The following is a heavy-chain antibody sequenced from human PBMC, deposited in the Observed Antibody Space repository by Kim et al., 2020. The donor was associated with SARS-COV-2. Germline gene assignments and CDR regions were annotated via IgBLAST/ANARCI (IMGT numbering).Heavy chain of an antibody. V-gene: IGHV1-69*01. J-gene: IGHJ6*02. D-gene: IGHD3-16*01. Sequence: YAQKFQGRVTITADESTSTAYMELSSLRSEDTAVYYCARDSITVHYGMDVWGQGTTVTVSS. CDR3: ARDSITVHYGMDV.